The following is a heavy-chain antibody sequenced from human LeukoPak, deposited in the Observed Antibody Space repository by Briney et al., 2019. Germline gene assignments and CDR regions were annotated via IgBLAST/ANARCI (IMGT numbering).Heavy chain of an antibody. J-gene: IGHJ3*02. D-gene: IGHD3-3*01. CDR1: GGSFSGYY. CDR2: INHSGST. Sequence: SETLSLTCAVYGGSFSGYYRSWIRQPPGKGLEWIGEINHSGSTNYNPSLKSRVTISVDTSKNQFSLKLSSVTAADTAVYYCARARTIFGVVKRAFDIWGQGTMVTVSS. CDR3: ARARTIFGVVKRAFDI. V-gene: IGHV4-34*01.